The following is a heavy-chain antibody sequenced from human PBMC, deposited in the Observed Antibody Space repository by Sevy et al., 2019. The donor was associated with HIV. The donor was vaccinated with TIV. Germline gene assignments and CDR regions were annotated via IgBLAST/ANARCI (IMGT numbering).Heavy chain of an antibody. D-gene: IGHD2-21*01. CDR2: ISSSSSYI. Sequence: GGCLRLSCAASGFTFSSYSMNCVRQAPGKGLEWVSSISSSSSYIYYADSVKGRFTISRDNAKNSLYLQMNSLRVEYTAVYYCARDSILQDRDYFDYWGQGTPVTVSS. CDR1: GFTFSSYS. CDR3: ARDSILQDRDYFDY. J-gene: IGHJ4*02. V-gene: IGHV3-21*01.